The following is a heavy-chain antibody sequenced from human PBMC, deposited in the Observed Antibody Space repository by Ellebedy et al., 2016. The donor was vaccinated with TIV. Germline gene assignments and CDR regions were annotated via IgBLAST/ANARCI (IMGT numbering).Heavy chain of an antibody. D-gene: IGHD3-10*01. CDR2: IDPSDSYT. CDR3: ASPNYYGSGRYIPNYYGMDV. J-gene: IGHJ6*02. CDR1: GYSFTSYW. Sequence: GESLKISCKGSGYSFTSYWISWVRQMPGKGLEWMGRIDPSDSYTNYSPSFQGHVTISADKSISTAYLQWSSLKASDTAMYYCASPNYYGSGRYIPNYYGMDVWGQGTTVTVSS. V-gene: IGHV5-10-1*01.